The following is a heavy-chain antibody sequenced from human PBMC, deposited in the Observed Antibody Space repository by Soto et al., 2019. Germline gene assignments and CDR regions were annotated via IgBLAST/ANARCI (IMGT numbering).Heavy chain of an antibody. V-gene: IGHV1-69*12. D-gene: IGHD1-1*01. CDR2: IIPIFGTA. J-gene: IGHJ5*02. Sequence: QVQLVQSGAEVKKPGSSVKVSCKASGGTFSSYAISWVLQAPGQGLEWMVGIIPIFGTANYAQKFQVRVTITVAESTSTAYMELSSLRSEDTAVYYCARDEGVWVHWFDPWGQGTLVTVSS. CDR3: ARDEGVWVHWFDP. CDR1: GGTFSSYA.